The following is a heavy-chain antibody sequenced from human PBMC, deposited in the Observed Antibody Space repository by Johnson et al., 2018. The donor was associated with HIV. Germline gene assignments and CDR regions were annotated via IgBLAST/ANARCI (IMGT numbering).Heavy chain of an antibody. V-gene: IGHV3-23*04. CDR2: ITGNGDKT. J-gene: IGHJ3*02. CDR1: GFTFSSYG. D-gene: IGHD3-3*01. CDR3: ITIFGVVGKAYDAFDI. Sequence: EQLVESGGGVVQPGRSLRLSCAASGFTFSSYGMAWVRQAPGKGLEWVSTITGNGDKTWYADSVKGRFHIARDNSKNTVFLQMNSLRAEDTAVGVCITIFGVVGKAYDAFDIWGQGTMVTVSS.